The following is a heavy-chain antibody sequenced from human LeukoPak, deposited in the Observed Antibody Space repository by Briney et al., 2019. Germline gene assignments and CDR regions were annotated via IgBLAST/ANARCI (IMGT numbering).Heavy chain of an antibody. Sequence: PSETLSLTCIVSGGSINSGDYYWTWIRQPPGKGLEWIGYIYYSGSAYHNPSLKSRVTVSIDMSKNQFSLKVRSVTAADTAVYYCASGTDYDGMDVWGQGTTVTVS. J-gene: IGHJ6*02. CDR3: ASGTDYDGMDV. CDR1: GGSINSGDYY. D-gene: IGHD1-1*01. CDR2: IYYSGSA. V-gene: IGHV4-30-4*01.